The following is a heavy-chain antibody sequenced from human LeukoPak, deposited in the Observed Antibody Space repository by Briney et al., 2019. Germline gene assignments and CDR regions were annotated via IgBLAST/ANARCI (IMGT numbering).Heavy chain of an antibody. CDR1: GYSFTSYW. CDR2: IYPGDSDT. D-gene: IGHD3-22*01. V-gene: IGHV5-51*01. CDR3: ARHWTDSSGYFDAFDI. Sequence: GESLKISCKGSGYSFTSYWIGWVRQMPGKGLDWMGIIYPGDSDTRYSPSFQGQVTISADKSISTAYLQWSSLKASDTAMYYCARHWTDSSGYFDAFDIWGQGTMVTVSS. J-gene: IGHJ3*02.